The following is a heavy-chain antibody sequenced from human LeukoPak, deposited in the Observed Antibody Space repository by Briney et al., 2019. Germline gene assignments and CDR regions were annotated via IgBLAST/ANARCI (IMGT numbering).Heavy chain of an antibody. CDR2: IRTDGSGK. D-gene: IGHD2-2*01. CDR3: AKDHAQAMDV. V-gene: IGHV3-30*02. J-gene: IGHJ6*02. CDR1: GFTFSRSG. Sequence: GGSLRLSCVASGFTFSRSGMHWVRQAPGKGLEWVAFIRTDGSGKYYADSVKGRFSISRDNSKNTLYLQMNSLRAEDTAMYYCAKDHAQAMDVWGQGTTVTVSS.